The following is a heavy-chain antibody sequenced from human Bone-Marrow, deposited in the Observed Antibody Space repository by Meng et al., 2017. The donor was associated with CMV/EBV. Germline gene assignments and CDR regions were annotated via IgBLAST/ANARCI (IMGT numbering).Heavy chain of an antibody. CDR1: GVTFSSYA. V-gene: IGHV1-69*05. Sequence: SVKVSCKASGVTFSSYAISWVRQAPGQGLEWMGGIIPILNTPHYAQKFQGRVTITTDESTSTAYMYLSSLTSKDTAVYYCAGLEGFYHYGVDVWGQGTTVTVSS. J-gene: IGHJ6*02. CDR3: AGLEGFYHYGVDV. CDR2: IIPILNTP.